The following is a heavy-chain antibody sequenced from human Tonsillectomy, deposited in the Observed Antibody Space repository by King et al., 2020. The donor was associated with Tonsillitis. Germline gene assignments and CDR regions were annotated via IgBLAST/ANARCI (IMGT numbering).Heavy chain of an antibody. CDR3: VRPSFGTFDL. V-gene: IGHV5-51*01. CDR2: IYPDDSDT. D-gene: IGHD2-15*01. J-gene: IGHJ3*01. Sequence: QLVQSGAEVKKPGESLKISCKASGYKFATYWIGWVRQTPGKGLEWIGNIYPDDSDTQYNPPFEGQVTISADRTTATAYLQWSSLKASDSGMYYCVRPSFGTFDLWAQGTMITVSS. CDR1: GYKFATYW.